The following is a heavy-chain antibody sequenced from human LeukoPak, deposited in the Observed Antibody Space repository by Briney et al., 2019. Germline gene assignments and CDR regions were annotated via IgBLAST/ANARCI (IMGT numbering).Heavy chain of an antibody. V-gene: IGHV3-30-3*01. D-gene: IGHD3-22*01. CDR3: ARVGDSSGYAVGYFDY. Sequence: GGCLRLSCAASGFTFSSYAMHWVRQAPGKGLEWVAVISYDGSNKYYADSVKGRFTISRDNSKNALYLQMNSLRAEDTAVYYCARVGDSSGYAVGYFDYWGQGTLVTVSS. J-gene: IGHJ4*02. CDR2: ISYDGSNK. CDR1: GFTFSSYA.